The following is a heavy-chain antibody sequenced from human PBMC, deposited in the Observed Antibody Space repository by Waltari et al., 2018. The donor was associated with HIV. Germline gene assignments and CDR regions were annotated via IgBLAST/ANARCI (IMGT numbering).Heavy chain of an antibody. V-gene: IGHV4-34*02. CDR3: ARGQYGPGSREDY. J-gene: IGHJ4*02. Sequence: QVQLQQWGTGLLKPSETLSLTCAVHGGSSSNYYWSWIRQPPGKGLEWIAEINHSGRTNYNPSLKSRLTISVDTSKTQFSVKLTSVTAVDTAVYFCARGQYGPGSREDYCGQGTLVTVAS. CDR1: GGSSSNYY. CDR2: INHSGRT. D-gene: IGHD3-10*01.